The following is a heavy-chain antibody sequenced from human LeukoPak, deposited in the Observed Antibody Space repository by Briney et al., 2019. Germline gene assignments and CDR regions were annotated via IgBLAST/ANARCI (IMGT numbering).Heavy chain of an antibody. Sequence: GESLRLSCAASGFTFSSYWMSWVRQAPGKGLEWVANIKQDGSEKYYVDSVKGRFTISRDNAKNSLYLQMNSLRAEDTAVYYCARDVYYGSGSPTVDYWGQGTLVTVSS. D-gene: IGHD3-10*01. J-gene: IGHJ4*02. CDR2: IKQDGSEK. CDR3: ARDVYYGSGSPTVDY. V-gene: IGHV3-7*01. CDR1: GFTFSSYW.